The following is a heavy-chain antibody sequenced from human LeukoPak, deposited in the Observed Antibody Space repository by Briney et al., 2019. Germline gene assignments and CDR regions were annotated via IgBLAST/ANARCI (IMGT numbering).Heavy chain of an antibody. J-gene: IGHJ4*02. Sequence: SETLSLTCTVSGGSINSDYWSWIRQPPGKGLEWIGNIYYSGSTYYNPSLKSRVTISVDTSKNQFSLKLSSVTAADTAVYYCARVGGSTITFDYWGQGTLVTVSS. V-gene: IGHV4-59*08. CDR2: IYYSGST. CDR3: ARVGGSTITFDY. D-gene: IGHD2-2*01. CDR1: GGSINSDY.